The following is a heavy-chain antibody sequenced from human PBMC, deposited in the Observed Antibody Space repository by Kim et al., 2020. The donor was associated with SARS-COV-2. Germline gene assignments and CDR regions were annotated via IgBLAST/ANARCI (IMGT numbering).Heavy chain of an antibody. CDR2: ISSSSSYI. V-gene: IGHV3-21*01. Sequence: GGSLRLSCAASGFTFSSYSMNWVRQAPGKGLEWVSSISSSSSYIYYADSVKGRFTISRDNAKNSLYLQMNSLRAEDTAVYYCARILVAGPDSSGDFDYWGQGTLVTVSS. CDR1: GFTFSSYS. J-gene: IGHJ4*02. CDR3: ARILVAGPDSSGDFDY. D-gene: IGHD3-22*01.